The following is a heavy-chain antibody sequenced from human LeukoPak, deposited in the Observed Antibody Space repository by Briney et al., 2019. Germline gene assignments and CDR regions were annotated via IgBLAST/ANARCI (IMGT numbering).Heavy chain of an antibody. CDR3: VKSYINYGGNSADAFDI. CDR1: GFTSGDYA. J-gene: IGHJ3*02. V-gene: IGHV3-9*02. CDR2: ISRNSDTI. Sequence: PGGSLRLSRAASGFTSGDYAMHWVRQAPGKGLEWVSGISRNSDTIGYADSVKGRFTISRDNAKNSLYLQINSLRFENAGLSCFVKSYINYGGNSADAFDIWGQGTMVTVSS. D-gene: IGHD4-23*01.